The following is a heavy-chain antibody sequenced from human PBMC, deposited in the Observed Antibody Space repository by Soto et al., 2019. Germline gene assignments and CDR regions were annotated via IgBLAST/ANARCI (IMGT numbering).Heavy chain of an antibody. J-gene: IGHJ4*02. Sequence: PGGSLRLSCAASGFTFSSYSMNWVRQAPGKGLEWVSYISSSSSTIYYADSVKGRFTISRDNAKNSLYLQMNSLRDEDTAVYYCARETLSLRIAEAGNGCFDYWGQGTLVTVSS. CDR2: ISSSSSTI. V-gene: IGHV3-48*02. CDR3: ARETLSLRIAEAGNGCFDY. CDR1: GFTFSSYS. D-gene: IGHD6-13*01.